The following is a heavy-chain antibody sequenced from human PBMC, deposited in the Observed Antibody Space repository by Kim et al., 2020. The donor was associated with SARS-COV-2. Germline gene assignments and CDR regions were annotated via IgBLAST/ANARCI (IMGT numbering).Heavy chain of an antibody. Sequence: GGSLRLSCVASGFTFSSYAMNWVRQAPGKGLVWVSAISGSGGNTDYADSVKGRFTISRDNSKNTLYLQMNSLRAEDTAVYYCAKGRYYGSGRSTLLWRQGTLVTVSS. CDR1: GFTFSSYA. CDR2: ISGSGGNT. V-gene: IGHV3-23*01. D-gene: IGHD3-10*01. J-gene: IGHJ4*02. CDR3: AKGRYYGSGRSTLL.